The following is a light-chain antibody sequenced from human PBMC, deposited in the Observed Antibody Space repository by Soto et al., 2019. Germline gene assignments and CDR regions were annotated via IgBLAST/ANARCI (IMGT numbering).Light chain of an antibody. CDR1: SPNIGNNY. V-gene: IGLV1-51*01. J-gene: IGLJ3*02. CDR2: DNN. CDR3: ATWDSSLSAWL. Sequence: QSVLTQPPSLSAAPGQTVTISCSGGSPNIGNNYVSWYQQVAGTTPKLLIFDNNKRPSGIPDRFSGSKSGTSATLGIAGLQTGDAADYYCATWDSSLSAWLFGGGTKLTV.